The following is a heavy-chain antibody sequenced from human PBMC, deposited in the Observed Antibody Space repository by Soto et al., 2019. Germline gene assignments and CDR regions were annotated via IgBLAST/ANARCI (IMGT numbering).Heavy chain of an antibody. J-gene: IGHJ3*02. D-gene: IGHD2-15*01. CDR1: GFSLSTSGVG. V-gene: IGHV2-5*02. CDR3: AHTLGYCSGGSCYSAPFDI. CDR2: IYWDDDK. Sequence: KESGPTLVNPTQTLTLTCTFSGFSLSTSGVGVGWIRQPPGKALEWLALIYWDDDKRYSPSLKSRLTITKDTSKNQVVLTMTNMDPVDTATYYCAHTLGYCSGGSCYSAPFDIWGQGTMVTVSS.